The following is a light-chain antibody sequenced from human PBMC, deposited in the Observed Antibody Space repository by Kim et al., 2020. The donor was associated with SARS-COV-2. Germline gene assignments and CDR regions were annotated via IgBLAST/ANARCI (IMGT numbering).Light chain of an antibody. CDR2: NAS. J-gene: IGKJ1*01. CDR1: QNINSW. V-gene: IGKV1-5*03. CDR3: QQYNAHRT. Sequence: RSASVGDSVTIPCRASQNINSWLSWYQQKPGKAPKLLIYNASSLESGVPSRFSGSGSGTEFTLTISLQPDNFATYYCQQYNAHRTFGQGTKVDIK.